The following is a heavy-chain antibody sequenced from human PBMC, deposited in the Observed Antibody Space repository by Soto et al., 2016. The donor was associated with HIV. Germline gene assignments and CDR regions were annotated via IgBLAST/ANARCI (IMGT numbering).Heavy chain of an antibody. J-gene: IGHJ6*02. D-gene: IGHD3-9*01. CDR1: GGSISSYY. CDR3: ARDPLLTGSNYYYGMDV. CDR2: IYHSGST. V-gene: IGHV4-59*01. Sequence: VQLQESGPGLVKTSETLSLTCTVSGGSISSYYWSWIRQPPGKGLEWIGYIYHSGSTNYNPSLKSRVTISVDTSKNQFSLKVSSVSAADTAVYYCARDPLLTGSNYYYGMDVWGQGTTVTVSS.